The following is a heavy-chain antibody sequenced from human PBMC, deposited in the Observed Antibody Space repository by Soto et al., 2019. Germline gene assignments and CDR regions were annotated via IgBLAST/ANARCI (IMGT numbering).Heavy chain of an antibody. CDR1: GGSVSRYY. Sequence: SETLSLTCKVSGGSVSRYYWSWIRQPPGKGLEWIGYIYYSGSTNYNPSLKSRVTISVDTSKNQFSLKLSSVTAADTAVYYCARQQWLVLNAFDIWGQGTMVTVSS. J-gene: IGHJ3*02. CDR3: ARQQWLVLNAFDI. CDR2: IYYSGST. D-gene: IGHD6-19*01. V-gene: IGHV4-59*02.